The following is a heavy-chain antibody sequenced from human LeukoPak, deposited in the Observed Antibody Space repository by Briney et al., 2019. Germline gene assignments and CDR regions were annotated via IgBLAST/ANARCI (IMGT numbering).Heavy chain of an antibody. CDR2: IIPIFGTA. CDR1: GYTFTSYG. CDR3: ARDYYGSGSYYKRDYYYYMDV. D-gene: IGHD3-10*01. J-gene: IGHJ6*03. V-gene: IGHV1-69*13. Sequence: SVKVSCKASGYTFTSYGISWVRQAPGQGLEWMGGIIPIFGTANYAQKFQGRVTITADESTSTAYMELSSLRSEDTAVYYCARDYYGSGSYYKRDYYYYMDVWGKGTTVTISS.